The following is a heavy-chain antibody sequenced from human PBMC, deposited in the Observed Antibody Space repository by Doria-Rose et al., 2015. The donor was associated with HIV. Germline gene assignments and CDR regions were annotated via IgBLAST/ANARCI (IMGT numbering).Heavy chain of an antibody. CDR3: ARIKSSRWYHKYYFDF. CDR2: IFSDDER. D-gene: IGHD6-13*01. V-gene: IGHV2-26*01. CDR1: GVSLSSPGMG. J-gene: IGHJ4*02. Sequence: QITLKESGPVLVKPTETLTLTCTVSGVSLSSPGMGVSWIRQPPGKALEWLANIFSDDERSYKTSLKSSLTISRGTSKSQVVLTMTDMDPVDTATYHCARIKSSRWYHKYYFDFWGQGTLVIVSA.